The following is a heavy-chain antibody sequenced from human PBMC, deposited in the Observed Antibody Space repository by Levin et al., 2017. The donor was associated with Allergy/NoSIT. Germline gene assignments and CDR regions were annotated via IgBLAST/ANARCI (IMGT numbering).Heavy chain of an antibody. J-gene: IGHJ5*02. V-gene: IGHV4-39*01. CDR1: GDSISSSPYY. CDR3: ARHGAAVRGDDNWFDP. Sequence: PSETLSLTCAVSGDSISSSPYYWGWIRQPPGKGLEWIGSIYYSGSTYYNPSLKSRVAISVDASKNQFSLKLSSVTAADTAVYYCARHGAAVRGDDNWFDPWGQGTLVTVSS. D-gene: IGHD3-10*01. CDR2: IYYSGST.